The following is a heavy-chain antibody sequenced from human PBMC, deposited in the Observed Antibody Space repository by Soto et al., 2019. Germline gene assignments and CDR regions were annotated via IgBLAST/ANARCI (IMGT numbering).Heavy chain of an antibody. V-gene: IGHV5-51*01. D-gene: IGHD4-4*01. CDR3: ARHINYSCDG. J-gene: IGHJ4*02. Sequence: PGGSLKISCKGAGYKFDSAWIGWVRQMPGKGLEWMGIIKPGASDIRYSPSFRGQITISADAAVSTAYLQLNSLKASDTAMYYCARHINYSCDGWGKGTPVTVYS. CDR2: IKPGASDI. CDR1: GYKFDSAW.